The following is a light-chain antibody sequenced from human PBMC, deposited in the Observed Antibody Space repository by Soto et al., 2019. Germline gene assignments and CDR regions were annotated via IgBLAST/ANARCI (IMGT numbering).Light chain of an antibody. CDR2: DAS. J-gene: IGKJ5*01. V-gene: IGKV3-20*01. CDR1: QSVSSNY. Sequence: DIVLKQSPGTLSLSAGERATLYCRASQSVSSNYLAWYQQKPGQAPRLLIYDASSRATGIPDRFSGSGSGTDFTLTMSGLQPGDFAVYYCQQYNNWPLTFAQGTRLAN. CDR3: QQYNNWPLT.